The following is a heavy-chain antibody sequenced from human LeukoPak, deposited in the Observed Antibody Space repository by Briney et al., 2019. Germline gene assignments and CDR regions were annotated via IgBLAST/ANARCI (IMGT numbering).Heavy chain of an antibody. Sequence: PGRSLRLSCAASGFTFSSYGMHWVRQAPGKGLEWVAVIWYDGSNKYYADSVKGRFTISRDNSKNTLYLQMNSLRAEDTAVYYCGKFLGGEYGGFYFFDYWGQGTLVTVSS. CDR2: IWYDGSNK. CDR1: GFTFSSYG. J-gene: IGHJ4*02. D-gene: IGHD4-23*01. V-gene: IGHV3-33*06. CDR3: GKFLGGEYGGFYFFDY.